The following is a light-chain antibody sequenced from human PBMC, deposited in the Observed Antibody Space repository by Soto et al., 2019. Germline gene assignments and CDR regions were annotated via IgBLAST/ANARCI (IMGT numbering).Light chain of an antibody. Sequence: QPVLTQPPSVSGAPGQRVTISCTGRSSNIGAGFDVHWFQQLPGTAPKLLIYSNTNRPSGVPDRFSGSKSGTSASLAITGLQAEDEADYYCQSYDKSLTGWVFGGGTKLTVL. CDR3: QSYDKSLTGWV. V-gene: IGLV1-40*01. CDR1: SSNIGAGFD. J-gene: IGLJ3*02. CDR2: SNT.